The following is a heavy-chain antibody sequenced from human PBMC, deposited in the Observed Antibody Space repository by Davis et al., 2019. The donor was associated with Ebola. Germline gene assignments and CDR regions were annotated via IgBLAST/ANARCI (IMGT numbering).Heavy chain of an antibody. V-gene: IGHV4-59*02. D-gene: IGHD4-11*01. CDR2: IYHTGTT. CDR1: NGPVKSYY. J-gene: IGHJ6*02. Sequence: MPSETLSLTCTVSNGPVKSYYWSWIRQPPGRTLEWLGYIYHTGTTNYNPSLKSRLSISLDTSQNQFSLKLTSVTAADTAVYYCARDGGNYVPWGLDVWGQGITVTVSS. CDR3: ARDGGNYVPWGLDV.